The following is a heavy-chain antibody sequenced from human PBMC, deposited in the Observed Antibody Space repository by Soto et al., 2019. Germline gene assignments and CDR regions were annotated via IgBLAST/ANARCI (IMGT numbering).Heavy chain of an antibody. Sequence: EVQLVESGGGLVQPGGSLRLSCAASGFTFSSYEMNWVRQAPGKGLEWVSYISSSGSTIYYADSVKGRFTISRDNAKNSLYLQMNSMRAEDTAVYYCARDIRYCSSTSCYTLGWYYYYGMDVWGQGTTVTVSS. CDR2: ISSSGSTI. CDR1: GFTFSSYE. D-gene: IGHD2-2*02. J-gene: IGHJ6*02. CDR3: ARDIRYCSSTSCYTLGWYYYYGMDV. V-gene: IGHV3-48*03.